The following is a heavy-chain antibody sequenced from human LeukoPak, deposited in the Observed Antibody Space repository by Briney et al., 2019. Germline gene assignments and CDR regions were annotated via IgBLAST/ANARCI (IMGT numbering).Heavy chain of an antibody. Sequence: SETLSLTCTVSGGSISSYYWSWIRQPPGEGLEWIGYIYYSGSTNYNPSLKSRVTISVDTSKNQFSLRLSSVTAADTAVYYCARRYYDSSGYYYVDYWGQGTLVTVSS. CDR1: GGSISSYY. V-gene: IGHV4-59*01. CDR2: IYYSGST. D-gene: IGHD3-22*01. CDR3: ARRYYDSSGYYYVDY. J-gene: IGHJ4*02.